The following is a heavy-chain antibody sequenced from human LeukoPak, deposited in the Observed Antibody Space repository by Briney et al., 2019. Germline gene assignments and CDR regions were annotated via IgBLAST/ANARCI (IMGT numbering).Heavy chain of an antibody. CDR1: GFTFSTYS. CDR3: ARDGTAAGLYFDL. J-gene: IGHJ4*01. D-gene: IGHD6-13*01. Sequence: GRSLRLSCAASGFTFSTYSMNWVRQAPGKGPEWVASIRQDGSEKTYVDSVKGRFTISRDNTKNSLSLQLNGLRAEDTAVYYCARDGTAAGLYFDLWGQGTLVTVSS. CDR2: IRQDGSEK. V-gene: IGHV3-7*01.